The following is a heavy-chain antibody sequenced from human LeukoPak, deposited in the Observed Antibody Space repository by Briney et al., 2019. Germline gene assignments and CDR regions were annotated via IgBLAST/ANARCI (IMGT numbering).Heavy chain of an antibody. CDR2: ISGSGGST. D-gene: IGHD3-22*01. CDR1: GFTFSSYA. Sequence: GGSLRLSCAASGFTFSSYAMSWVRQAPGKGLEWVSAISGSGGSTYYADSVKGRFTISRDNSKNTLYLQMNSLRAEDTAVYYCASSLTITYYYDSSGYSFDYWGQGTLVTVSS. J-gene: IGHJ4*02. V-gene: IGHV3-23*01. CDR3: ASSLTITYYYDSSGYSFDY.